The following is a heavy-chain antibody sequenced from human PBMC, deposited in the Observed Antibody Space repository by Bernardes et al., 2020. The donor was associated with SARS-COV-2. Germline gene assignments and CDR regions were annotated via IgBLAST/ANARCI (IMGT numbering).Heavy chain of an antibody. J-gene: IGHJ5*02. V-gene: IGHV3-74*01. CDR1: GFTFSGYW. CDR2: INRDGDGT. Sequence: GWSLRLSCAASGFTFSGYWMHWVRQAPGKGLMLVSRINRDGDGTTYADSVKGRFTISRDNAKNTLFLQMNSLRVEDTAVYYCARGSFSPSGRPGFDRWGQRTLVTVSS. D-gene: IGHD6-25*01. CDR3: ARGSFSPSGRPGFDR.